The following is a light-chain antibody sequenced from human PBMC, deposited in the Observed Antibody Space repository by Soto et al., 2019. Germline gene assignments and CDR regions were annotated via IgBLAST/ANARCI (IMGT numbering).Light chain of an antibody. CDR2: DAS. V-gene: IGKV3-11*01. Sequence: EFVLTQSPATLSLSPGKRATLSCRASQSVSSYVAWYQQKPGQAPRLVIYDASSRATGVPTRFSGSGSGTDFTLTISSLEPEYCAVYYCQQRNTFGQGTRLEI. J-gene: IGKJ5*01. CDR3: QQRNT. CDR1: QSVSSY.